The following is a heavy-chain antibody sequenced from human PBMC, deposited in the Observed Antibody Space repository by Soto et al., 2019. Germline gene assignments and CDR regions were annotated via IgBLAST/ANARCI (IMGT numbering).Heavy chain of an antibody. Sequence: ASVKVSCKASGGTFSSYTISWVRQAPGQGLEWMGRIIPILGIANYAQKFQGRVTITADKSTSTAYMELSSLRSEDTAVYYCARDLPPHPNLGELSLSYAFDIWGQGTMVTVSS. D-gene: IGHD3-16*02. CDR1: GGTFSSYT. CDR3: ARDLPPHPNLGELSLSYAFDI. V-gene: IGHV1-69*04. J-gene: IGHJ3*02. CDR2: IIPILGIA.